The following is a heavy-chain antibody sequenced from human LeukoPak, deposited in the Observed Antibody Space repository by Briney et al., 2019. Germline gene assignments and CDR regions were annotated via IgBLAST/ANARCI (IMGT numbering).Heavy chain of an antibody. CDR1: GYSFTSYW. Sequence: GESLKISCKGSGYSFTSYWIGWVRQMPGKGLECMGIIYPGDSDTRYSPSFQGQVTISADKSISTAYLQWSSLKASDTAMYYCASPPLYCSGGSCSWSDAFDIWGQGTMVTVSS. CDR3: ASPPLYCSGGSCSWSDAFDI. J-gene: IGHJ3*02. V-gene: IGHV5-51*01. CDR2: IYPGDSDT. D-gene: IGHD2-15*01.